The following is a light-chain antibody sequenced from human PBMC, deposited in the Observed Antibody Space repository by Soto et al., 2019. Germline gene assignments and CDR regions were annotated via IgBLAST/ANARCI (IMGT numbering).Light chain of an antibody. CDR1: QSISTY. CDR2: AAS. CDR3: QQSYSPPFT. V-gene: IGKV1-39*01. J-gene: IGKJ3*01. Sequence: DIQITQSPSSLSASVGGRVTITCRASQSISTYLNWYQQRPGKAPKLLSYAASTLQSGVPSRFSGSGSGTDFTLTISSMQPEDFANYYCQQSYSPPFTFGPGTKVDIK.